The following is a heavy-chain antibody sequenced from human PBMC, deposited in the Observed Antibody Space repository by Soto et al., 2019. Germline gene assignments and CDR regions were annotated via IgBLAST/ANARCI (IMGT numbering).Heavy chain of an antibody. CDR3: ARDSPYNDFWGGVMESYSYNMDV. CDR1: GYSFSSYG. Sequence: QVQLVQSGGEVKRPGASMKVSCQASGYSFSSYGVIWVRQAPGXXXQWLGWVSADSGKTKYAQILQGRLTLTTDTSTNTAYMELRTXXXXXXXXXXCARDSPYNDFWGGVMESYSYNMDVWGQGTTVIVSS. D-gene: IGHD3-3*01. J-gene: IGHJ6*02. V-gene: IGHV1-18*01. CDR2: VSADSGKT.